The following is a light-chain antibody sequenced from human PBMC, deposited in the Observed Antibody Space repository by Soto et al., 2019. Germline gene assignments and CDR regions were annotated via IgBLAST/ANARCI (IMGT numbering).Light chain of an antibody. V-gene: IGLV4-60*02. CDR3: ETWDSNTRV. Sequence: QLVLTQSSSASASLGSSVKLTCTLSSGHSSYIIAWHQQQPGKAPRYLMKLEGSGSYNKGSGVPDRFSGSSSGAERYLTISILQCEDDANYYCETWDSNTRVFGGGTKLTVL. CDR1: SGHSSYI. CDR2: LEGSGSY. J-gene: IGLJ2*01.